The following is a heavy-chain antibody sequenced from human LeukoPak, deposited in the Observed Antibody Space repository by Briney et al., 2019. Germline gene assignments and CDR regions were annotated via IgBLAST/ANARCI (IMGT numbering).Heavy chain of an antibody. D-gene: IGHD5-12*01. CDR3: ARERGYSGYDLDY. V-gene: IGHV3-21*01. CDR1: GFTFSSYS. CDR2: IISSSSYI. Sequence: PGGSLRLSCAASGFTFSSYSMNWVRQAPGKGLEWVSSIISSSSYIYYADSVKGRFTISRDNAKNSLYLQMNSLRAEDTAVYYCARERGYSGYDLDYWGQGTLVTVPS. J-gene: IGHJ4*02.